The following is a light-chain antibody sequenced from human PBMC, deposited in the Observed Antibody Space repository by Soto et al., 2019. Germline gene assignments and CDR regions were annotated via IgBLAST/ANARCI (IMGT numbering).Light chain of an antibody. CDR3: QQRNNFMYT. CDR2: DAS. J-gene: IGKJ2*01. Sequence: EIVLTQSPATLSLSPGERATLSCTASQSVSIYLAWYQQKPGQAPRLLIYDASNRATGIPARFSGSGSGTEFTLTISSLEPEDFALYYCQQRNNFMYTFGQGTKLEIK. V-gene: IGKV3-11*01. CDR1: QSVSIY.